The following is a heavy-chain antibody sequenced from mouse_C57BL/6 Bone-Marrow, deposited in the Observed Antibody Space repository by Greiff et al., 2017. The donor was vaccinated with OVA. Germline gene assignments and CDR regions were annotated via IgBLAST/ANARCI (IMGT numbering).Heavy chain of an antibody. Sequence: DVQLVESGGGLVKPGGSLKLSCAASGFTFSSYAMSWVRQTPEKRLEWVATISDGGSYTYYPDNVKGRFTISRDNAKNNLYLQMSHLKSEDTAMYYCARDHYSNPWFAYWGQGTLVTVSA. CDR1: GFTFSSYA. CDR3: ARDHYSNPWFAY. V-gene: IGHV5-4*01. CDR2: ISDGGSYT. J-gene: IGHJ3*01. D-gene: IGHD2-5*01.